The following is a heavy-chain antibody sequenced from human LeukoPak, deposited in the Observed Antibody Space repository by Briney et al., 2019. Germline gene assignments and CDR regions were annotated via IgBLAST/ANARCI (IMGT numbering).Heavy chain of an antibody. CDR2: INPDGDGM. V-gene: IGHV3-7*01. Sequence: PGGSLRLSCTASGFTFSRSWMNWIRQAPGKGLEWVANINPDGDGMRFVDSVKGRFTMSRDNAQSSLHLQMNSLRVEDTAFYYCAAWTDRGYSYWGQGVRVPVSS. J-gene: IGHJ4*02. D-gene: IGHD5-12*01. CDR1: GFTFSRSW. CDR3: AAWTDRGYSY.